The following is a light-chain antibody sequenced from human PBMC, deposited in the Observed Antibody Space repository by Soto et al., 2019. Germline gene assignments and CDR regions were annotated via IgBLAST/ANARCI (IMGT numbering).Light chain of an antibody. V-gene: IGKV3-11*01. Sequence: EIVLIQSPATLSLSPGEIATLSCRASQSVGSYLAWYQHKPGQAPRLLISDASNRATGIPARFSGSGSGKEFILTISELEPEDSGIYRCHQHGGSPETFGQGTKVDIK. CDR1: QSVGSY. J-gene: IGKJ1*01. CDR3: HQHGGSPET. CDR2: DAS.